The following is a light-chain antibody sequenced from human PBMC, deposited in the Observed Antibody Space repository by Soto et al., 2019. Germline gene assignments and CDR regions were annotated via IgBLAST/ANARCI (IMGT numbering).Light chain of an antibody. J-gene: IGKJ1*01. V-gene: IGKV1-9*01. Sequence: DIQLTQSPSFLSASVGDRVTITCRASQGISSDLAWYQQKPGKAPNLLIYTASTLQGGVPSRFSGSGSGTDFPLTLSRRHPEDFTIYYCHHLHVYPGTCGKGTKV. CDR3: HHLHVYPGT. CDR1: QGISSD. CDR2: TAS.